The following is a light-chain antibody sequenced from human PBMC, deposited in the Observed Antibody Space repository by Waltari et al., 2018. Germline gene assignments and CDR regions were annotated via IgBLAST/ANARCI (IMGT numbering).Light chain of an antibody. CDR3: QQYGGSPLT. CDR1: QSISSKY. J-gene: IGKJ4*01. V-gene: IGKV3-20*01. Sequence: DIVLTQSPGALSLSPGERAVLSCRASQSISSKYLAWYQQKPGQAPKLLIYDASRRATGTPDRFSASASGADFALTISSLEPEDSAVYYCQQYGGSPLTFGGGTKVEIK. CDR2: DAS.